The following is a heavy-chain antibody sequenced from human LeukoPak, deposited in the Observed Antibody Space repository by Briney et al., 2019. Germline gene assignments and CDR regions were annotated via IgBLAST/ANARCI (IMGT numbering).Heavy chain of an antibody. CDR2: IVGDFSKT. CDR1: GLTSHYYA. V-gene: IGHV3-23*01. CDR3: AKQPYNYYYLDV. J-gene: IGHJ6*03. D-gene: IGHD1-14*01. Sequence: GGSLRLSCAISGLTSHYYAMTWVRQAPGKGLEWVSTIVGDFSKTYYAASVRGRFTISRDNSNYVLFLHMNSLRAEDTAIYYCAKQPYNYYYLDVWGKGTTVTISS.